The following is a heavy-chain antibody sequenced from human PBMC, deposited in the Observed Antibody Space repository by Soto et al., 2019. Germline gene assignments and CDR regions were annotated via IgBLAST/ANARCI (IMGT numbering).Heavy chain of an antibody. CDR1: GFTFSSYA. Sequence: GGSLRLSCAASGFTFSSYAVSWVRQTPGKGLEWVSSISSSSSYIYYADSVKGRFTISRDNAKNSLYLQMNSLRAEDTAVYYCARDPANDYLYYDFWSGYSPDAFDIWGQGTMVTVSS. J-gene: IGHJ3*02. V-gene: IGHV3-21*01. CDR2: ISSSSSYI. CDR3: ARDPANDYLYYDFWSGYSPDAFDI. D-gene: IGHD3-3*01.